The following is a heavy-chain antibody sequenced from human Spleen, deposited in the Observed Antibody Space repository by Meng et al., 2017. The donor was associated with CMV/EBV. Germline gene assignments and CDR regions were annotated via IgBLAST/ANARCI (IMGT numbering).Heavy chain of an antibody. V-gene: IGHV1-2*02. Sequence: YYVHWVRQAPGQGLEWMGWLNPHGGGTNYAQKFQGRVTMTRDTSISTAYMELSRLRSDDTAVYYCARDLFTSGTYYYDNSAYGWFDPWGQGTLVTVSS. J-gene: IGHJ5*02. CDR2: LNPHGGGT. CDR1: YY. CDR3: ARDLFTSGTYYYDNSAYGWFDP. D-gene: IGHD3-22*01.